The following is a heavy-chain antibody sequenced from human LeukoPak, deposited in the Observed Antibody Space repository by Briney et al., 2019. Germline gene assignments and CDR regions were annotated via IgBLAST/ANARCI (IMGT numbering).Heavy chain of an antibody. CDR2: IYYSGST. D-gene: IGHD6-6*01. V-gene: IGHV4-39*07. J-gene: IGHJ4*02. Sequence: SETLSLTCTVSGVSISSSNSYWGWIRQPPGKGLEWIGGIYYSGSTYYNPSLKSRVTISVDTSKNQFSLNLTSVTAADTAVYYCARAMSIAARLQTIFDYWGQGTLVTVSS. CDR3: ARAMSIAARLQTIFDY. CDR1: GVSISSSNSY.